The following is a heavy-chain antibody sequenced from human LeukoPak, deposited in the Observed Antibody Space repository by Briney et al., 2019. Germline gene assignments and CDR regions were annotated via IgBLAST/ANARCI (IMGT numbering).Heavy chain of an antibody. CDR2: IIPIFGTA. CDR3: AGGVSAAGTRNYYYYMDV. J-gene: IGHJ6*03. D-gene: IGHD6-13*01. V-gene: IGHV1-69*05. CDR1: GGTFSNYA. Sequence: RWASVKVSCKASGGTFSNYAISWVRQAPGQGLEWMGGIIPIFGTANYAQKFQGRVTITTDESTSTAYMELSSLRSEDTAVYYCAGGVSAAGTRNYYYYMDVWGKGTTVTVSS.